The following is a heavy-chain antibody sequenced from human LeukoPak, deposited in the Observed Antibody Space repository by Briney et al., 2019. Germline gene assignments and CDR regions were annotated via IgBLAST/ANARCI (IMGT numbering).Heavy chain of an antibody. CDR1: GGSISSYY. CDR2: IYYSGST. D-gene: IGHD3-10*01. J-gene: IGHJ5*02. CDR3: ARERVQGITMVRGVFDP. V-gene: IGHV4-59*01. Sequence: SETLSLTCTVSGGSISSYYWSWIRQPPGKGLKWIGYIYYSGSTNYNPSLKSRVTISVDTSKNQFSLKLSSVTAADTAVYYCARERVQGITMVRGVFDPWGQGTLDTVSS.